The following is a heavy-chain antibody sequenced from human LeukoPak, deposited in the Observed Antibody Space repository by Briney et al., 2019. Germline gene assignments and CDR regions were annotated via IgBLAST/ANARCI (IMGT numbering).Heavy chain of an antibody. Sequence: GGSLRLFCVASGFTFSNYEMNWVGQAPGKGLEWVSYISSSGTTIYYADSVKGRFTISRDNAKNSLYLQMNSLRAEDTADYYCATGQLGAPFGYWGQGTLVSVSS. CDR1: GFTFSNYE. CDR3: ATGQLGAPFGY. V-gene: IGHV3-48*03. J-gene: IGHJ4*01. CDR2: ISSSGTTI. D-gene: IGHD1-14*01.